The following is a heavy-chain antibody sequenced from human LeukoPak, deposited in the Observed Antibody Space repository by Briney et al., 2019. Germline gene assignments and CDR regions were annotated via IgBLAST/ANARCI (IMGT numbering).Heavy chain of an antibody. D-gene: IGHD6-13*01. V-gene: IGHV4-34*01. Sequence: SETLSLTCAVYGGSFSGYYWSWIRQPPGKGLEWIGEINHSGSTNYNPSLKSRVTISVDTSKNQFSLELSSVTAADTAVYYCARVRAAAGTGYYYYYYMDVWGKGTTVTVSS. CDR2: INHSGST. CDR1: GGSFSGYY. J-gene: IGHJ6*03. CDR3: ARVRAAAGTGYYYYYYMDV.